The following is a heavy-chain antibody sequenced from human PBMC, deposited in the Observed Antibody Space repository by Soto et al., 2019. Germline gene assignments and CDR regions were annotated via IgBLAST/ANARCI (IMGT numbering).Heavy chain of an antibody. V-gene: IGHV1-18*01. CDR3: ARSLGSGTGFDY. J-gene: IGHJ4*02. CDR2: ISGYNGDT. D-gene: IGHD3-10*01. CDR1: GYTFSNYG. Sequence: QVQLVQSAAEVKKPGASVKVSCKASGYTFSNYGISWVRQAPGQGLEWTAWISGYNGDTKNAQSLQGRVTVTTDTPTSTSYMELRSLRSDDTAIYYCARSLGSGTGFDYWGQGTLVTVSS.